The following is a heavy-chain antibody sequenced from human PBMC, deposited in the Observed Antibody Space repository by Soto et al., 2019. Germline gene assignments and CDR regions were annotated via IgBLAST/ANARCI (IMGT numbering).Heavy chain of an antibody. D-gene: IGHD6-19*01. J-gene: IGHJ4*02. V-gene: IGHV3-23*01. Sequence: EVPLLESGGGLVQPGGSLRLSCAASGFSFSSYAMSWVRQAPGKGLEWVSAISGSGGSTYYADSVKGRFTISRDNSKITLYLQMNSLSAEDTAVYYCAKGSSGWYERFDYWGQGTLVTVSS. CDR3: AKGSSGWYERFDY. CDR2: ISGSGGST. CDR1: GFSFSSYA.